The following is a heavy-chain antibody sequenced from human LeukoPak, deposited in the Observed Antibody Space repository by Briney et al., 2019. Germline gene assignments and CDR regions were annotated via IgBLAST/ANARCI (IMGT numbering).Heavy chain of an antibody. D-gene: IGHD3-9*01. CDR2: INPNSGGT. CDR1: GYTFTGYY. J-gene: IGHJ4*02. Sequence: GASVKVSCKASGYTFTGYYMHWVRQAPGQGLEWMGWINPNSGGTNCAQKFQGRVTMTRDTSISTAYIEMNRLRSDDTAVYYCARERELRYFVWPRPDYWGQGTLVTVSS. CDR3: ARERELRYFVWPRPDY. V-gene: IGHV1-2*02.